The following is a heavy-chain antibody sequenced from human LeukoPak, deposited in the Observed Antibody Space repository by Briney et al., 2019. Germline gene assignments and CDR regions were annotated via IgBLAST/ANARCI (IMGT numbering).Heavy chain of an antibody. CDR1: GFTFSSYG. J-gene: IGHJ4*02. CDR3: ARARITMIVLYDY. D-gene: IGHD3-22*01. V-gene: IGHV3-30*02. Sequence: GGSLRLSCAASGFTFSSYGMHWVRQAPGKGLEWVAFIRYDGSNKYYADSVKGRFTISRDNSKNTLYLQMNSLRAEDTAVYYCARARITMIVLYDYWGQGTLVTVSS. CDR2: IRYDGSNK.